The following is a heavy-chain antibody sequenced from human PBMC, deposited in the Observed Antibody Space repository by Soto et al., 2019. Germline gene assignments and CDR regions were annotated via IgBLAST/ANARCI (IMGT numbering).Heavy chain of an antibody. CDR1: GYTFSDYY. Sequence: QVQLVQSGAEVKKPGASVTVSCKASGYTFSDYYLHWVRLAPGQGLEWMGMINPGGDSTNYAHELHDRLTMTNDTSTSRVQMTLNSLTSKDTAVYYCARGGFKTRRGVTLVSVAAADGLAVWGQGTTVTVSS. J-gene: IGHJ6*02. D-gene: IGHD2-15*01. CDR2: INPGGDST. CDR3: ARGGFKTRRGVTLVSVAAADGLAV. V-gene: IGHV1-46*01.